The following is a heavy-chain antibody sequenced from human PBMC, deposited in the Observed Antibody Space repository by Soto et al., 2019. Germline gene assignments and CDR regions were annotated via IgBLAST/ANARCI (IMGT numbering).Heavy chain of an antibody. V-gene: IGHV3-23*01. Sequence: GGSLRLSCAASGFTFSSYAMSWVRQAPGKGLEWVSAISGSGGSTYYAYSVKGRFTISRDNSKNTLYLQMNSLRAGGTAVYYCAKEIVGDSDYGGQGTLVTVSS. CDR3: AKEIVGDSDY. CDR2: ISGSGGST. D-gene: IGHD1-26*01. J-gene: IGHJ4*02. CDR1: GFTFSSYA.